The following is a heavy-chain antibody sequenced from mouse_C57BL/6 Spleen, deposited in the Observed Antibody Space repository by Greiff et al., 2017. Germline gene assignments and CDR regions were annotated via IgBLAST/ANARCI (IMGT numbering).Heavy chain of an antibody. V-gene: IGHV1-59*01. CDR3: ARRLLYYAMDY. D-gene: IGHD3-2*02. Sequence: QLQQPGAELVRPGTSVKLSCKASGYTFTSYWMHWVKQRPGQGLEWIGVIDPSDSYTNYNQKFKGKATLTVDTSSSTAYMQLSSLTSEDSAVYYCARRLLYYAMDYWGQGTSVTVSS. CDR2: IDPSDSYT. J-gene: IGHJ4*01. CDR1: GYTFTSYW.